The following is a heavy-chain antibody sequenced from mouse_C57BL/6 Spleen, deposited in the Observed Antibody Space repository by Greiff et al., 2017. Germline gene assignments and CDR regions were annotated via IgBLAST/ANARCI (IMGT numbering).Heavy chain of an antibody. J-gene: IGHJ1*03. Sequence: VQLQQSGPELVKPGASVKISCKASGYSFTGYYMNWVKQSPEKSLEWIGEINPSTGGTTYNQKFKAKATLTVDKSSSTAYMQLKSLTSEDSAVYYCARSGFYDPHWYFDVWGTGTTVTVSS. CDR2: INPSTGGT. D-gene: IGHD2-3*01. CDR3: ARSGFYDPHWYFDV. CDR1: GYSFTGYY. V-gene: IGHV1-42*01.